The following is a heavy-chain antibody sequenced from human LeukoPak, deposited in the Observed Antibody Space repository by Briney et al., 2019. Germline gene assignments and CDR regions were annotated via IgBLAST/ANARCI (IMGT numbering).Heavy chain of an antibody. CDR2: IYHSGST. J-gene: IGHJ2*01. Sequence: PSETLSLTCTVSGGSISSGGYYWSWIRQPPGKGLEWIGYIYHSGSTYYNPSLKSRVTMSVDTSKNQFSLKLSSVTAADTAVYYCAGGSLTYSDWYFDLWGRGTLVTVSS. D-gene: IGHD2-15*01. V-gene: IGHV4-30-2*01. CDR3: AGGSLTYSDWYFDL. CDR1: GGSISSGGYY.